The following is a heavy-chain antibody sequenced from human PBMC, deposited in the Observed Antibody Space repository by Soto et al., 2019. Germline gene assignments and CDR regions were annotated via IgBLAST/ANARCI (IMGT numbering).Heavy chain of an antibody. J-gene: IGHJ4*02. CDR3: AKTYDYGDYFDY. CDR1: GFTFVKYA. Sequence: ESGGGLVQPGGSLRLSCAASGFTFVKYAMSWVRQAPGKGLEWVSTISGSGGSIYYADSVKGRFTISRDNSKSTLYLQMNSLRAEDTAVFYCAKTYDYGDYFDYWGQGTLVTVSS. CDR2: ISGSGGSI. D-gene: IGHD4-17*01. V-gene: IGHV3-23*01.